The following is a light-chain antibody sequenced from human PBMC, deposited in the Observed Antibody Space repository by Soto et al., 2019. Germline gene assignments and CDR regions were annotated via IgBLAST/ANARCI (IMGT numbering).Light chain of an antibody. CDR3: LQYGTSPPWT. Sequence: EIVLTQSPGTLSLSPGERATLSCRASQSISSSYLAWYQQKPGQAPRLLIYGASSRATGIPDRFSGSGSGTDFTLTISRLEPEDFAVYYSLQYGTSPPWTFGQGTTLVF. J-gene: IGKJ1*01. V-gene: IGKV3-20*01. CDR1: QSISSSY. CDR2: GAS.